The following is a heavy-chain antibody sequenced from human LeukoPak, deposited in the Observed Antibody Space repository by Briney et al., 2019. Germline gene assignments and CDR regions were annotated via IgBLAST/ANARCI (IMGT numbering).Heavy chain of an antibody. D-gene: IGHD6-19*01. Sequence: GRSLRLSCTASGFTFGDYAMSWFRRAPGKGLEWVGFIRSKAYGGTTEYAASAKGRFTISRDDSKSIAYLQMNSLKTEDTAVYYCTRDDYLAVAYWGQGTLVTVSS. CDR3: TRDDYLAVAY. J-gene: IGHJ4*02. CDR1: GFTFGDYA. V-gene: IGHV3-49*03. CDR2: IRSKAYGGTT.